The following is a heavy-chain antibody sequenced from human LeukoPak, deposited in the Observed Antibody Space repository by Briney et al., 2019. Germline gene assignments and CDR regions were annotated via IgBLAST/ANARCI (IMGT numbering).Heavy chain of an antibody. CDR3: ARGNYDFWSGYTPDYYYYYMDV. Sequence: ASVKVSCKASGYTFTSYDINWVRQATGQGPEWMGWMNPNSGNTGYAQKFQGRVTMTRNTSISTAYMELSSLRSEDTAVYYCARGNYDFWSGYTPDYYYYYMDVWGKGTTVTASS. J-gene: IGHJ6*03. V-gene: IGHV1-8*01. CDR2: MNPNSGNT. D-gene: IGHD3-3*01. CDR1: GYTFTSYD.